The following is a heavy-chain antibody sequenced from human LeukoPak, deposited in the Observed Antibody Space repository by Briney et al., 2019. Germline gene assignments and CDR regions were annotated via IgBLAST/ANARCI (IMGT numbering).Heavy chain of an antibody. CDR3: ARAISGGSWEV. Sequence: PGGSLRLSCAASGFTFSSYSMNWVRQAPGKGLGWVSYISSSSSTIYYADSVKGRFTISRDNAKNSLYLQMNSLRAEDTAVYYCARAISGGSWEVWGQGTLVTVSS. CDR2: ISSSSSTI. J-gene: IGHJ4*02. D-gene: IGHD2-15*01. CDR1: GFTFSSYS. V-gene: IGHV3-48*01.